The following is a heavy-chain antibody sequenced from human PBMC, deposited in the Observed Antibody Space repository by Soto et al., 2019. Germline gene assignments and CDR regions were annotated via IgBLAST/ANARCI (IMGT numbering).Heavy chain of an antibody. D-gene: IGHD6-13*01. Sequence: QVQLVQSGAEVKKPGASVKVSCKASGYTFTSYDINWVRQATGQGLEWMGWMNPNSGNTGYAQKFQGRVTMTRNISISTAYMELSSLRSADTAVYYCARASSSSWAPFFDYWGQGTLVTVSS. CDR3: ARASSSSWAPFFDY. J-gene: IGHJ4*02. CDR1: GYTFTSYD. CDR2: MNPNSGNT. V-gene: IGHV1-8*01.